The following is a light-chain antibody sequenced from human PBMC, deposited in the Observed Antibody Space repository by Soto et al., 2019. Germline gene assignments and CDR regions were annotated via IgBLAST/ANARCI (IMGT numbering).Light chain of an antibody. J-gene: IGLJ1*01. CDR1: SSDVGSYNR. CDR2: EVS. V-gene: IGLV2-18*02. CDR3: SSYTSSSPL. Sequence: QSALTQPPSVSGSPGQSVTISCTGTSSDVGSYNRVSWYQQPPGTAPKLMIYEVSNRPSGVPDRFSGSKSGNTASLTISGLQAEDEADYYCSSYTSSSPLFGTGTKLTVL.